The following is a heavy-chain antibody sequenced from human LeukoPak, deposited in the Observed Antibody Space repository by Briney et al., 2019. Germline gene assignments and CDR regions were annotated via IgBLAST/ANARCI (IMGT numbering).Heavy chain of an antibody. CDR2: IYSGGST. J-gene: IGHJ4*02. Sequence: GGSLRLSCAASGFTVSSNYMSWVRQAPGKGLEWVSVIYSGGSTYYADSVKGRFTISRDNSKNTLYLQMNSLKTEDTAVYYCVRENWYRFDNWGQGTLVTVSS. CDR1: GFTVSSNY. CDR3: VRENWYRFDN. V-gene: IGHV3-53*01. D-gene: IGHD1-14*01.